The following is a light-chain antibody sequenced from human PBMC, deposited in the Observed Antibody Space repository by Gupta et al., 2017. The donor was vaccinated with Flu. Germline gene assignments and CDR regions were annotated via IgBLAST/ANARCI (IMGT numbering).Light chain of an antibody. CDR1: QFVSSDY. J-gene: IGKJ2*01. CDR3: RQHGSSPYT. V-gene: IGKV3-20*01. CDR2: GVR. Sequence: EVLLTQSPVTLSLSPGERATLSCRASQFVSSDYLAWYQQRPGQAPRLLIFGVRYRAAGIPDRFSGSGSGTDYTLTISRQEPEDSAVYYCRQHGSSPYTFGQGTKLEIK.